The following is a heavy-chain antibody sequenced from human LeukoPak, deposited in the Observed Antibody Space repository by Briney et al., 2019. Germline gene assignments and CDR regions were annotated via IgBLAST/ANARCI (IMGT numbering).Heavy chain of an antibody. Sequence: GSLRLSSPAPGFTFRTYAMSWVRPAPGKGLEWVSTLRGSGGSTYSTDSVKGRFTISRDNSKNTLYRQMNSLRADDTALYYCAKGAKVGPAAMDYWGQGTLVTVSS. CDR3: AKGAKVGPAAMDY. CDR1: GFTFRTYA. J-gene: IGHJ4*02. V-gene: IGHV3-23*01. D-gene: IGHD2-2*01. CDR2: LRGSGGST.